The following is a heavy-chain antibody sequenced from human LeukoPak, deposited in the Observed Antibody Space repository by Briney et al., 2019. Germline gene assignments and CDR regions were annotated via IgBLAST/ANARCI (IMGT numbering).Heavy chain of an antibody. CDR2: IYIGGST. CDR3: ARGYSGSWYYWFDP. J-gene: IGHJ5*02. CDR1: GGSISSYY. Sequence: SETLSLTCTVSGGSISSYYWSWIRQPAGKGLEWIGHIYIGGSTNYNPSLKSRVTISVDTSKNQFYLKLSSVTAADTALYYCARGYSGSWYYWFDPWGQGTLVTVSS. D-gene: IGHD6-13*01. V-gene: IGHV4-4*07.